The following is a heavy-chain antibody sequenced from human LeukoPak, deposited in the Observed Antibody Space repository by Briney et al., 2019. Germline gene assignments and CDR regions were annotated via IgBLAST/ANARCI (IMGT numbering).Heavy chain of an antibody. J-gene: IGHJ3*02. Sequence: GGSLRLSCAASGFTFSSYSMNWVRQAPGKGLELVSSISSSSSYIYYADSVKGRFTISRDNAKNSLYLQMNSLRAEDTTVYYCARAKQRGDGSGAFDIWGQGTMVTVSS. D-gene: IGHD3-10*01. CDR2: ISSSSSYI. CDR3: ARAKQRGDGSGAFDI. CDR1: GFTFSSYS. V-gene: IGHV3-21*01.